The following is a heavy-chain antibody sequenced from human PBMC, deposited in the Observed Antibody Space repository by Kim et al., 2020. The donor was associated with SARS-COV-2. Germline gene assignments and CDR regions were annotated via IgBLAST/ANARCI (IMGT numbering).Heavy chain of an antibody. V-gene: IGHV3-64D*09. CDR1: GFTFSSYA. Sequence: GGSLRLSCSASGFTFSSYAMHWVRQAPGKGLEYVSAISRNGGSTYYADSVKGRFTISSDNTKNTLYLQMSSLRAEDTAVYYCVTGTYYDFWSGNYGIDVWGQGTTVTVSS. J-gene: IGHJ6*02. D-gene: IGHD3-3*01. CDR3: VTGTYYDFWSGNYGIDV. CDR2: ISRNGGST.